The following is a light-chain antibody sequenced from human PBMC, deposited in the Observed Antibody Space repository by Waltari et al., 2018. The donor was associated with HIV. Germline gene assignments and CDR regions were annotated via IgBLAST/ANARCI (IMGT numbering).Light chain of an antibody. CDR1: SSDVGAYNF. CDR2: DVS. V-gene: IGLV2-23*02. Sequence: QSALTQPASVSGSPGQSLTISCPGPSSDVGAYNFVSWYQHHPGKAPKLMIYDVSERPSGVSDRFSGSRSGNTASLTISGLQAEDEADYYCCSYAGSSTLLFGGGTKLTVL. J-gene: IGLJ2*01. CDR3: CSYAGSSTLL.